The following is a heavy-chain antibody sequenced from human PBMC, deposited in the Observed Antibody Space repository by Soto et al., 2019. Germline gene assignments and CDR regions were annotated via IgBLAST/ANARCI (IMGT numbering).Heavy chain of an antibody. CDR2: SRNQANSYTT. Sequence: EVQLVESGGGLVQPGGSLRLSCAASGFTYSDHYMDWIRQAPGKALEWVGRSRNQANSYTTEYAASVKGRFTISRDASTNSLYLHINSLKTDDTAVYYCTRAPQTGYDCHVWGQGTTVTVSS. CDR3: TRAPQTGYDCHV. D-gene: IGHD3-3*01. V-gene: IGHV3-72*01. J-gene: IGHJ6*02. CDR1: GFTYSDHY.